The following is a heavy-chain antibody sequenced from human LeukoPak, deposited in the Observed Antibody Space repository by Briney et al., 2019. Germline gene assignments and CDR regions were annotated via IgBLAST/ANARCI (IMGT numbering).Heavy chain of an antibody. CDR3: ARGRYCSGGSCLDYYYYGMDV. CDR1: GGSFSGYY. CDR2: INHSGST. Sequence: SETLSLTCAVYGGSFSGYYWSWIRQPPGKGLEWIGEINHSGSTNYNPSLKSRVTISVDTSKNQFSLKLSSVTAADTAVYYCARGRYCSGGSCLDYYYYGMDVWGQGTTVTVSS. D-gene: IGHD2-15*01. V-gene: IGHV4-34*01. J-gene: IGHJ6*02.